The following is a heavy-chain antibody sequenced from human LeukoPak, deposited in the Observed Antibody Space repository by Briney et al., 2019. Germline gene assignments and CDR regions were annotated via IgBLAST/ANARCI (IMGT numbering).Heavy chain of an antibody. D-gene: IGHD6-19*01. CDR2: IYYSGST. J-gene: IGHJ6*02. CDR1: GGSISSYY. CDR3: AREGRYSSLYGMDV. Sequence: PSETLSLTCTVSGGSISSYYWSWIRQPPGKGLEWIGYIYYSGSTNYNPSLKSRVTISVDTSKNQFSLKLSSVTAADTAVYYCAREGRYSSLYGMDVWGQGTTVTVSS. V-gene: IGHV4-59*01.